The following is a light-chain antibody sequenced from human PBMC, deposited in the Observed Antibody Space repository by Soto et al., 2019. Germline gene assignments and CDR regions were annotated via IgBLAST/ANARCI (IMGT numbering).Light chain of an antibody. Sequence: DIHMTQSPSTLSASVGDRVTITCRASQSISLWVAWYQQKPGRAPNLLIYKTSSVETGVPSRFSGSGSVTEFTLPISSLQPDDFATYYCQHYKDYSWTVGQWTKVEVK. CDR1: QSISLW. CDR3: QHYKDYSWT. V-gene: IGKV1-5*03. J-gene: IGKJ1*01. CDR2: KTS.